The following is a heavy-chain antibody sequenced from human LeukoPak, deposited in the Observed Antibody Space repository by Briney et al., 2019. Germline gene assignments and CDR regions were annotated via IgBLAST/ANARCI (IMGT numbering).Heavy chain of an antibody. Sequence: KPGGSLRPSCAASGFTFSDYYMSWIRQAPGKGLEWVSYISSSGSTIYYADSVKGRFTISRDNAKNPLYLQMNSLRAEDTAVYYCVVTAASSRFDPWGQGTLVTVSS. J-gene: IGHJ5*02. CDR3: VVTAASSRFDP. CDR2: ISSSGSTI. D-gene: IGHD2-2*01. V-gene: IGHV3-11*01. CDR1: GFTFSDYY.